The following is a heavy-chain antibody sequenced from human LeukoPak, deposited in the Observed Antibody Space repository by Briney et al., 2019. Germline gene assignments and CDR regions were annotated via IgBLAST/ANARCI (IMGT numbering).Heavy chain of an antibody. CDR3: ARDIEGNVVVPAAISSVY. Sequence: ASVKVSCKASGYTFTSYYMHWVRQAPGQGLEWMGWINPNSGGTNYAQKFQGRVTMTRDTSISTAYMELSRLRSDDTAVYYCARDIEGNVVVPAAISSVYWGQGTLVTVSS. J-gene: IGHJ4*02. V-gene: IGHV1-2*02. D-gene: IGHD2-2*02. CDR1: GYTFTSYY. CDR2: INPNSGGT.